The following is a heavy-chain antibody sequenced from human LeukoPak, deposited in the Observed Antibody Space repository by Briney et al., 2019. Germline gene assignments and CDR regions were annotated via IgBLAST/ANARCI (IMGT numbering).Heavy chain of an antibody. Sequence: GASVKVSCKASGYTFTSYGISWVRQAPGQGLEWMGWISAYNGNTNYAQKLQGRVTMTTDTSASTAYMELRSLRSDDTAVYYCAREPGDILTGYYEGYFQHWGQGTLVTVSS. D-gene: IGHD3-9*01. J-gene: IGHJ1*01. CDR2: ISAYNGNT. CDR3: AREPGDILTGYYEGYFQH. CDR1: GYTFTSYG. V-gene: IGHV1-18*01.